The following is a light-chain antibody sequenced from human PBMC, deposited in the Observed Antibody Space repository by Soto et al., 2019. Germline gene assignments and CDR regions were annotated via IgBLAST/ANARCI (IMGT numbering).Light chain of an antibody. V-gene: IGKV3-15*01. CDR3: QQYNNWPRT. CDR2: DAS. CDR1: QSVSSN. Sequence: EIVMTQSPATLSVSPGERATLSCRASQSVSSNLAWYQQKPGQAPRLLIYDASSRATGIPARFSGSGSGTEFTPTISSLQSEDSAVYFCQQYNNWPRTFGQGTKVDIK. J-gene: IGKJ1*01.